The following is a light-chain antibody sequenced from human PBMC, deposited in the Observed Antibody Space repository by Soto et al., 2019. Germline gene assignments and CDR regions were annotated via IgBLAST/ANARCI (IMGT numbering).Light chain of an antibody. CDR2: DVS. CDR3: SSYTSSSSVV. J-gene: IGLJ2*01. Sequence: QSALTQPASVSGSPGQSITISCTGTSSDVGGYNYVSWYQQHPGKAPKLMIYDVSNRPSGVSNRFSGSKSGHTASLTISGLQAEDEADYYCSSYTSSSSVVFGGGTKLTV. CDR1: SSDVGGYNY. V-gene: IGLV2-14*01.